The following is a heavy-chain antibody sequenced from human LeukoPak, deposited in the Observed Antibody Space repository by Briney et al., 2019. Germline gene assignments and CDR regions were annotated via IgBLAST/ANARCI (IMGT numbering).Heavy chain of an antibody. J-gene: IGHJ3*02. Sequence: SVKVSCKASGGTFSGYAISWVRQAPGQGLEWMGRIIPILGIANYAQKFQGRVTITADKSTSTAYMELSSLRSEDTAVYYCARKRVDTAMVTMPDAFDIWGQGTMVTVSS. D-gene: IGHD5-18*01. CDR2: IIPILGIA. CDR1: GGTFSGYA. V-gene: IGHV1-69*04. CDR3: ARKRVDTAMVTMPDAFDI.